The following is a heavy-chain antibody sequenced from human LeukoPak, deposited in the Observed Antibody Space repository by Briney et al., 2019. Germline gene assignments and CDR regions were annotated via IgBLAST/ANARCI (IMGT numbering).Heavy chain of an antibody. V-gene: IGHV3-7*04. J-gene: IGHJ6*02. CDR2: IKEDGSEK. CDR1: GFTFSSYA. Sequence: PGRSLRLSCAASGFTFSSYAMHWVRQAPGKGLEWVAHIKEDGSEKDYVDSEKGRFIISRDNAKNSLYLQMNSLRAEDTAMYYCARGHYGMDVWGQGTTVTVSS. CDR3: ARGHYGMDV.